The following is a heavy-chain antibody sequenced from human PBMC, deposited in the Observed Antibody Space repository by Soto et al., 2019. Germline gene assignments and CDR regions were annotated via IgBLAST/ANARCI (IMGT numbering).Heavy chain of an antibody. D-gene: IGHD5-18*01. J-gene: IGHJ4*02. CDR2: INHSGST. Sequence: SETLSLTCAVYGGSFSGYYWSWIRQPPGKGLEWIGEINHSGSTNYNPSLKSRVTISVDTSKNQFSLKLSSVTAADTAVYYCASSTWIQLWSHFDYWGQGTLVTVSS. CDR3: ASSTWIQLWSHFDY. CDR1: GGSFSGYY. V-gene: IGHV4-34*01.